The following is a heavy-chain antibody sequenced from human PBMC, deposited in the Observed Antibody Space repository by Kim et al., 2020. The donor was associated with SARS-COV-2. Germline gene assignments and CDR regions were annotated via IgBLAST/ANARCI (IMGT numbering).Heavy chain of an antibody. Sequence: GGSLRLSCAASGFTFDDYTMHWVRQAPGKGLEWVSLISWDGGGTYYADSVKGRFTISRDNSKNSLYLQMNSLRTEDTALYYCAKDLMLGAQGGWFDYWGQGTLVTVSS. CDR3: AKDLMLGAQGGWFDY. V-gene: IGHV3-43*01. J-gene: IGHJ4*02. CDR1: GFTFDDYT. CDR2: ISWDGGGT. D-gene: IGHD1-26*01.